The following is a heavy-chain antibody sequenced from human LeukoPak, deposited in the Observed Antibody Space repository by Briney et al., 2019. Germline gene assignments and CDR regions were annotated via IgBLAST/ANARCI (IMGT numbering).Heavy chain of an antibody. Sequence: ASVKVSCKASGYTFTSYGISWVRQAPGQGLEWMGWISAYNGNTNYAQKLQGRVTMTTDTSPSTAYMELRSLRSDDTAVYYCARSGYSGYDSRYYYYYGMDVWGKGTTVTVSS. CDR2: ISAYNGNT. CDR1: GYTFTSYG. V-gene: IGHV1-18*04. D-gene: IGHD5-12*01. J-gene: IGHJ6*04. CDR3: ARSGYSGYDSRYYYYYGMDV.